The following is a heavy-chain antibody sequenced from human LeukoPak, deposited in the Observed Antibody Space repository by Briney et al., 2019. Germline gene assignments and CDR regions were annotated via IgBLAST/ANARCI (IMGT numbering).Heavy chain of an antibody. V-gene: IGHV3-23*01. CDR2: IIGSGVST. CDR1: GFTLSSYA. J-gene: IGHJ4*02. D-gene: IGHD5-24*01. Sequence: GGSLRLSCAASGFTLSSYAMSWVRQAPGKGLEWVSAIIGSGVSTDYADSVKGRFTISRDNSKNTLYLQMNSLRAEDTAVYYCAKDVGWLQAFDYWGQGTLVTVSS. CDR3: AKDVGWLQAFDY.